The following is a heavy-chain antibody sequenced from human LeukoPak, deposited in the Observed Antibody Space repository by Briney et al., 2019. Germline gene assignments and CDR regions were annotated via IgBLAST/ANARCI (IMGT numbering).Heavy chain of an antibody. V-gene: IGHV4-59*01. J-gene: IGHJ4*02. CDR2: IYYSGST. CDR1: GGSISSYY. D-gene: IGHD3-10*01. Sequence: KASETLSLTCTVSGGSISSYYWSWIRQPPGKGLEWIGYIYYSGSTNYNPSLKSRVTISVDTSKNQFSLKLSSVTAADTAVYYCARWPGAPRGSAWYFDYWGQGTLVTVSS. CDR3: ARWPGAPRGSAWYFDY.